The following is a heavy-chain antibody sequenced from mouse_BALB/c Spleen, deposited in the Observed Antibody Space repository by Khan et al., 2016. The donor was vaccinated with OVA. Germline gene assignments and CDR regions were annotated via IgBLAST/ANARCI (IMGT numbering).Heavy chain of an antibody. CDR2: INTYTGEP. Sequence: QIQLVQSGPELKKPGEPVKISCKASGYTFTKNGMNWAKQAPGKGLKWMGWINTYTGEPTYADDFKGRFAFSLETSASTAYLQINNLKNEDTATYVCARVGYSETMDYWGQGTSVTVSS. CDR3: ARVGYSETMDY. J-gene: IGHJ4*01. V-gene: IGHV9-3-1*01. CDR1: GYTFTKNG. D-gene: IGHD2-14*01.